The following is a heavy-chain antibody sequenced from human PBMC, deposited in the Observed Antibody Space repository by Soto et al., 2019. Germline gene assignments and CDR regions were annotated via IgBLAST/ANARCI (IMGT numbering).Heavy chain of an antibody. D-gene: IGHD3-22*01. Sequence: SETLSLTCTVSGGSISSGGYYWSWVRQHPGKGLEWIGYIYYSGSTYYNPSLKSRVTISVDTSKNQFSLKLSSVTAADTAVYYCARFGYSTNIGIDYWGQGTLVTVSS. CDR2: IYYSGST. V-gene: IGHV4-31*03. CDR1: GGSISSGGYY. CDR3: ARFGYSTNIGIDY. J-gene: IGHJ4*02.